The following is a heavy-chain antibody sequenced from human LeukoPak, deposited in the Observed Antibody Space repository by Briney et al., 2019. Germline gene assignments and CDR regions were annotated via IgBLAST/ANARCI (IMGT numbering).Heavy chain of an antibody. J-gene: IGHJ4*02. D-gene: IGHD3-22*01. CDR1: GLSLHTRGVG. Sequence: SGPTLVNPTQTLTLTCTFSGLSLHTRGVGVGWIRQPPGRALEWLALIYWDDDRRYSPSLKSRLTITKDTSRNQVVLTMTDMDPVDTATYFCAHRKNYYDSSVFDNWGQGTLVTVSS. CDR2: IYWDDDR. CDR3: AHRKNYYDSSVFDN. V-gene: IGHV2-5*02.